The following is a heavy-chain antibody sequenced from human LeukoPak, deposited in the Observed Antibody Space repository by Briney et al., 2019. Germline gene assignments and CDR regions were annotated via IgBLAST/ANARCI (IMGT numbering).Heavy chain of an antibody. CDR1: GYSFTSYW. CDR2: IYPGDSDT. D-gene: IGHD6-19*01. Sequence: GESLQISCKGSGYSFTSYWIGWVRPMPGKGLEWMGIIYPGDSDTRYSPSFQGQVTISADKSISTAYLQWSSLKASDTAMYYCARPPGYSSGWYSGPHAFDIWGQGTMVTVSS. CDR3: ARPPGYSSGWYSGPHAFDI. V-gene: IGHV5-51*01. J-gene: IGHJ3*02.